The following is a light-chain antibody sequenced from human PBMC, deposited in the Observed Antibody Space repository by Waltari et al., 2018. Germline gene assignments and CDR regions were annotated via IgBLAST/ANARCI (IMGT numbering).Light chain of an antibody. Sequence: QSVLTQPPSVSGAPGQRVTISCTGSRSNIGAGYDVHWYQHIPGTAPKLLIYGNGNRPSGVPDRFSGSRSGTSASLAITGLQAEDEADYYRQSYDNTLSDVLFGGGTKLTVL. V-gene: IGLV1-40*01. CDR1: RSNIGAGYD. CDR2: GNG. J-gene: IGLJ2*01. CDR3: QSYDNTLSDVL.